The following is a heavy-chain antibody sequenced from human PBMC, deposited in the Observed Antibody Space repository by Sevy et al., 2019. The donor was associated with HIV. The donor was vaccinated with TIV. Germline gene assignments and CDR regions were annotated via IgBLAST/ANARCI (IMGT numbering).Heavy chain of an antibody. D-gene: IGHD7-27*01. CDR3: ARRKQTNWVYSGYYDGMDV. CDR1: GITVCSNY. V-gene: IGHV3-53*01. CDR2: IQSADSSGRT. Sequence: GGSLRLSCAASGITVCSNYMSWVRQAPGKGLEWVSIIQSADSSGRTYYADSVKGRFTISRDSSKNNVYLQMKSLRAEDTAVYYCARRKQTNWVYSGYYDGMDVWGQGTTVTVSS. J-gene: IGHJ6*01.